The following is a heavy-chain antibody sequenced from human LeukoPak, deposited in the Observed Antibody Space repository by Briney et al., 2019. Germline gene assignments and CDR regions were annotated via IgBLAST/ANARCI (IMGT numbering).Heavy chain of an antibody. CDR3: TRLLSYYGPGSYYHSRDWFDP. CDR2: ISAYNGNT. V-gene: IGHV1-18*01. J-gene: IGHJ5*02. Sequence: ASVKASCKASGYTFTSYGISWVRQAPGQGLEWMGWISAYNGNTNYAQKLQGRVTMTTDTSTSTAYMELRSLRSDDTAVYYCTRLLSYYGPGSYYHSRDWFDPWGQGTLVTVSS. CDR1: GYTFTSYG. D-gene: IGHD3-10*01.